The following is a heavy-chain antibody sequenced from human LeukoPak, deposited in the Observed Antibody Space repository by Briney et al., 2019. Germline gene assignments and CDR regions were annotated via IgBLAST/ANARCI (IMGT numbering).Heavy chain of an antibody. CDR2: IYYSGST. CDR3: ARGGDIVSGDY. CDR1: GGSISSGGYY. D-gene: IGHD5-12*01. V-gene: IGHV4-31*03. J-gene: IGHJ4*02. Sequence: PSETLSLTCTVSGGSISSGGYYWSWIRQHPGKGLEWIGYIYYSGSTYYNPSLKSRVTISVDTSKNQFSLELSSVTAADTAVYYCARGGDIVSGDYWGQGTLVTVSS.